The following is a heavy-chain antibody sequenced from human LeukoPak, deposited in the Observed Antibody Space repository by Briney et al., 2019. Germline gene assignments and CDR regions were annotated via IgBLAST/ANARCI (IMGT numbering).Heavy chain of an antibody. J-gene: IGHJ4*02. CDR1: GGSISSSSYY. CDR2: IYHSGST. D-gene: IGHD2-15*01. V-gene: IGHV4-39*07. Sequence: SETLSLTCTVSGGSISSSSYYWGWIRQPPGKGLEWIGSIYHSGSTNYNPSLKSRVTISVDKSKNQFSLKLSSVTAADTAVYYCARVAVVVAAGSFDYWGQGTLVTVSS. CDR3: ARVAVVVAAGSFDY.